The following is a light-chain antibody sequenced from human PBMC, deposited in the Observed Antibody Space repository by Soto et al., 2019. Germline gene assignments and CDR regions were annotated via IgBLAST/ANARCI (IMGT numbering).Light chain of an antibody. CDR3: LQNINYPWT. V-gene: IGKV1-6*01. CDR2: GAS. CDR1: QGIGNA. J-gene: IGKJ1*01. Sequence: AIPMTQSPSSLSASVGDRVTISCRASQGIGNALGWYQQKPGQPPTVLIYGASNLQSGVPPRFSGSGSGTDFTLAISRLQHEDSATYYCLQNINYPWTFGQGTKVEIK.